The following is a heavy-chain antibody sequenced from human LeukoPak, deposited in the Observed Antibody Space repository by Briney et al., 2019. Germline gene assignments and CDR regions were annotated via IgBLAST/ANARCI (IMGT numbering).Heavy chain of an antibody. J-gene: IGHJ6*03. Sequence: PGRSLRLSCVASGFTFDDYGMHWVRQAPGKGLEWVSGINWNSGFIGYADSVKGRFTISRDNAKNSLYLQMNSLRPEDTALYYCAKEIDYYYYMDVWGKGTTVTISS. D-gene: IGHD3-22*01. CDR1: GFTFDDYG. V-gene: IGHV3-9*01. CDR3: AKEIDYYYYMDV. CDR2: INWNSGFI.